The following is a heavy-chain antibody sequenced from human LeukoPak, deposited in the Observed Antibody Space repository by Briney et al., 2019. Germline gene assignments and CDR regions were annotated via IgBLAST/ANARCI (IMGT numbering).Heavy chain of an antibody. J-gene: IGHJ4*02. CDR2: INHSGST. CDR3: ARARSSWYRY. Sequence: SETLSLTCGVYDGSFSSYYWSWIRQPPGKGLEWIGEINHSGSTNYNPSLKSRVTISVDTSKNQFSLKLSSVTAADTAVYYCARARSSWYRYWGQGTLVTVSS. V-gene: IGHV4-34*01. CDR1: DGSFSSYY. D-gene: IGHD6-13*01.